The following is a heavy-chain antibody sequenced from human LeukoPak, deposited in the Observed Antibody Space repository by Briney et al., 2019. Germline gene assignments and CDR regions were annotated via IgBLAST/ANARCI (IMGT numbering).Heavy chain of an antibody. CDR1: GFTFSSYA. CDR3: ARVRTAYCGSDCSKRSYYYGMDV. J-gene: IGHJ6*02. D-gene: IGHD2-21*02. CDR2: ISYDGSNK. Sequence: GGSLRLSCAASGFTFSSYAMHWVRQAPGKGLEWVAVISYDGSNKYYADSVKGRFTIPRDNSKNTLFLQMNSLRAEDTAVYYCARVRTAYCGSDCSKRSYYYGMDVWGQGTTVTVSS. V-gene: IGHV3-30*04.